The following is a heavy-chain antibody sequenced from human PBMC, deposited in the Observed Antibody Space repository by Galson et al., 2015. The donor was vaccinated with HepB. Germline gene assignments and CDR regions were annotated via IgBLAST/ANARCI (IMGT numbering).Heavy chain of an antibody. CDR2: LWYDGSNK. V-gene: IGHV3-33*01. D-gene: IGHD3-10*01. CDR1: GFTFSSYG. CDR3: ARDIIRMTTDWYFDL. Sequence: SLRLSCAASGFTFSSYGMHWVRQAPGKGLEWVAVLWYDGSNKYYADSVKGRFTISRDNSKNTLYLQMNSLRAEDTAVYYCARDIIRMTTDWYFDLWGRGTLVTVSS. J-gene: IGHJ2*01.